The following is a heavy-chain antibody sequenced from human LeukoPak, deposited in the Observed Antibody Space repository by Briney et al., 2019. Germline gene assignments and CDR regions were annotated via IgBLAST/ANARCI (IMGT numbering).Heavy chain of an antibody. D-gene: IGHD4-17*01. CDR3: ARDRRYGDYPTSKYYYYGMDV. Sequence: GGSLRLSCAASGFTVSSSHMTWVRQAVGKGLEWVSFIYSGGDTSYADSVKGRFTISRDNSKNTLYLQMNSLRVEDTAVYYCARDRRYGDYPTSKYYYYGMDVWGQGTTVTVSS. V-gene: IGHV3-53*05. J-gene: IGHJ6*02. CDR1: GFTVSSSH. CDR2: IYSGGDT.